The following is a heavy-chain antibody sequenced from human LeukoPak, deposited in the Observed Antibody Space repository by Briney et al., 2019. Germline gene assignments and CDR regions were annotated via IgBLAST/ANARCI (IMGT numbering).Heavy chain of an antibody. V-gene: IGHV3-30-3*01. D-gene: IGHD3-9*01. J-gene: IGHJ4*02. CDR1: GFTFSSYA. Sequence: GGSLRLSCAASGFTFSSYAMHWVRQAPGKGLEWVAVISYDGSNKYYADSVKGRFTISRDNAKNSLYLQMNSLRAEDTAVYYCARGDYDILTGYYKKPPPDYWGQGTLVTVSS. CDR3: ARGDYDILTGYYKKPPPDY. CDR2: ISYDGSNK.